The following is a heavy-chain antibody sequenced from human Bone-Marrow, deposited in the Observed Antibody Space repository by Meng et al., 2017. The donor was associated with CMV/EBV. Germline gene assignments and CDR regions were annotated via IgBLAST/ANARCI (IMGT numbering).Heavy chain of an antibody. CDR1: RGTFRSYA. CDR3: ARCSLPDTEKHYYFFDGMYV. Sequence: SVNVSCQASRGTFRSYAIGWVRQAPGQGLEWMGGIIPIFGTANYAQKFQGRVTITTDESTSTAYMELSSLRSEATAVYYCARCSLPDTEKHYYFFDGMYVWGQGTTVTVSS. CDR2: IIPIFGTA. D-gene: IGHD1-14*01. J-gene: IGHJ6*02. V-gene: IGHV1-69*05.